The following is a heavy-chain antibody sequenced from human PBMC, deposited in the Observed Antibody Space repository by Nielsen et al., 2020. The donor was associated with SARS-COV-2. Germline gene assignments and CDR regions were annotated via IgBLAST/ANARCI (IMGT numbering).Heavy chain of an antibody. V-gene: IGHV3-74*01. Sequence: GESLKISCAASGFRFSGYWMHWVRQAPGKGLVWVSRINSDGSDRKYADFVKGRLTISRDNAKNTLYLQMNSLTAEDTAVYYCARAYGSGTYCQGAWGQGTLVTVSS. D-gene: IGHD3-10*01. CDR2: INSDGSDR. J-gene: IGHJ5*02. CDR3: ARAYGSGTYCQGA. CDR1: GFRFSGYW.